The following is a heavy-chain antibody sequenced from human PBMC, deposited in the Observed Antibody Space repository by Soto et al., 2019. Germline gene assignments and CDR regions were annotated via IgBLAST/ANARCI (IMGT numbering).Heavy chain of an antibody. D-gene: IGHD3-10*01. V-gene: IGHV4-59*08. CDR3: ARAFGEFNYYYGMDV. CDR1: GGSISSYY. Sequence: SETLSLTCTVSGGSISSYYWSWIRQPPGKGLEWIGYIYYSGSTNYNPSLKSRVTISVDTSKNQFSLKLSSVTAADTAVYYCARAFGEFNYYYGMDVWGQGTTVTVSS. J-gene: IGHJ6*02. CDR2: IYYSGST.